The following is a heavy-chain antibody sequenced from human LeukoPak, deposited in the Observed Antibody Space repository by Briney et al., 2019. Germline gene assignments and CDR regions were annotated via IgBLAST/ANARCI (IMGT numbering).Heavy chain of an antibody. J-gene: IGHJ4*02. CDR3: SKGGRLQPSDY. CDR1: GFTFGSYA. D-gene: IGHD1-26*01. V-gene: IGHV3-23*01. CDR2: ISATSTYT. Sequence: PGGSLRLSCAASGFTFGSYAMSWVRQAPGKGLEWVSIISATSTYTYYADSVKGRFTISRDNSKSTLYLQMSSLRAEDTAVYYCSKGGRLQPSDYWGQGTLVTVSS.